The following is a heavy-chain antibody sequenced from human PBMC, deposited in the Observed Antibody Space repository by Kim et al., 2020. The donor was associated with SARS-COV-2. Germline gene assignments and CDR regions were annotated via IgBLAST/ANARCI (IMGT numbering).Heavy chain of an antibody. CDR1: GGSFSGYY. V-gene: IGHV4-34*01. CDR3: ASGRMAVVRGVRDYYGMDV. J-gene: IGHJ6*02. Sequence: SETLSLTCAVYGGSFSGYYWSWIRQPPGKGLEWIGEINHSGSTNYNPSLKSRVTISVDTSKNQFSLKLSSVTAADTAVYYCASGRMAVVRGVRDYYGMDVWGQGTTVTVSS. D-gene: IGHD3-10*01. CDR2: INHSGST.